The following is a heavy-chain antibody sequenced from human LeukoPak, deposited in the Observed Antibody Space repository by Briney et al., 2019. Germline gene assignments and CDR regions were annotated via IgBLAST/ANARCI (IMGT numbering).Heavy chain of an antibody. CDR2: IYPGDSDT. CDR1: GYSFTTYW. Sequence: GESLKISCKGSGYSFTTYWIGWVRQMPGKGLEWMGIIYPGDSDTRYSPSFQGQVTISADKSISTAYLQWSSLKASDTAMYYCARAGYCSGGSCKPELGNWGQGTLVTVSS. D-gene: IGHD2-15*01. CDR3: ARAGYCSGGSCKPELGN. J-gene: IGHJ4*02. V-gene: IGHV5-51*01.